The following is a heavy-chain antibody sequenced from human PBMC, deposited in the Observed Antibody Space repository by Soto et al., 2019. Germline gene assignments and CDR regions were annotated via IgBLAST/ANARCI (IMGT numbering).Heavy chain of an antibody. Sequence: GGSLRLSCAASGFTFSSYAMSWVRQAPGKGLEWVSAISGSGGSTYYADSVKGRFTISRDNSKNTLYLQMNSLRAEDTAVYYCAKVILLGYCSGGSCYSGSFDAFDIWGQGTMVTVSS. V-gene: IGHV3-23*01. CDR1: GFTFSSYA. CDR2: ISGSGGST. J-gene: IGHJ3*02. D-gene: IGHD2-15*01. CDR3: AKVILLGYCSGGSCYSGSFDAFDI.